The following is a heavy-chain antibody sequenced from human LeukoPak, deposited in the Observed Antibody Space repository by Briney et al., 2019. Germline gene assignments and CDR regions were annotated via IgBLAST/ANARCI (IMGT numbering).Heavy chain of an antibody. V-gene: IGHV3-30-3*01. D-gene: IGHD4-17*01. Sequence: VGSLRLSCAASGFTFSSYAMHWVRQAPGKGLEWVAVISYDGSNKYYADSVKGRFTISRDNSKNTLYLQMNSLRAEDTAVYYCARDQFTVTTNYFDYWGQGPLVTVSS. CDR1: GFTFSSYA. CDR3: ARDQFTVTTNYFDY. J-gene: IGHJ4*02. CDR2: ISYDGSNK.